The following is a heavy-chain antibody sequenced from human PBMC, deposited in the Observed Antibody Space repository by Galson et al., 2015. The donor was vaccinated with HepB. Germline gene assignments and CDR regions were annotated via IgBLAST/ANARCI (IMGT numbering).Heavy chain of an antibody. Sequence: ETLSLTCTVSSYSISSGYYWGWIRQPPGKGLEWIGSMYHSGETHYNPSLQNQVTISVDTSKNQFSLKLSSVTAADTAVYYCARGWIQLWLRRGFPDAFDIWGQGTMVTVSS. J-gene: IGHJ3*02. CDR1: SYSISSGYY. CDR2: MYHSGET. D-gene: IGHD5-18*01. V-gene: IGHV4-38-2*02. CDR3: ARGWIQLWLRRGFPDAFDI.